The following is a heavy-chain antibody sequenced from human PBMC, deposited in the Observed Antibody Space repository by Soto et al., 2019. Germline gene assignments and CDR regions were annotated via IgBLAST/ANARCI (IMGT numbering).Heavy chain of an antibody. CDR1: GYSFTSYW. J-gene: IGHJ6*02. CDR3: ARPALVGATNAYYYYGMDV. D-gene: IGHD1-26*01. CDR2: IYPGDSDT. V-gene: IGHV5-51*01. Sequence: GESLKISCKGSGYSFTSYWSGWVRQMPGKGLAWMGIIYPGDSDTRYSPSFQGQGTISADKSISTAYLQWSSLKASDTAMYYCARPALVGATNAYYYYGMDVWAQGTTVTVSS.